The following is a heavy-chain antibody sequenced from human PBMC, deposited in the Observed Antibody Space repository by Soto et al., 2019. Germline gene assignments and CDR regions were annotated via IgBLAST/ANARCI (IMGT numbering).Heavy chain of an antibody. V-gene: IGHV4-59*08. CDR1: GGSINSYY. CDR2: IYYSGST. J-gene: IGHJ3*02. Sequence: SETLSLTCTVSGGSINSYYWGWIRQPPGKGLEWIGYIYYSGSTNYNPSLKSRVTISVDTSKNQFSLKLSSVTAADTAVYYCARRSYYGSGSYYYDAFDIWGQGTMVTVSS. D-gene: IGHD3-10*01. CDR3: ARRSYYGSGSYYYDAFDI.